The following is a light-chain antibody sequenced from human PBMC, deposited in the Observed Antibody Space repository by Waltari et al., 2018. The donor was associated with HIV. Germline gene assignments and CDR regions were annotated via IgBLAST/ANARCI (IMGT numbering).Light chain of an antibody. CDR3: ATCDDSLSGVV. Sequence: QSVLTQPPSASATPGQRVTISCSGSSPNIGNYYVYWYQQLPGATPKVLIFRNNRLPAGVPDRFSGSQPGTSASLASSGLRSEDEADYYCATCDDSLSGVVLGGGTKLTVL. V-gene: IGLV1-47*01. CDR2: RNN. J-gene: IGLJ2*01. CDR1: SPNIGNYY.